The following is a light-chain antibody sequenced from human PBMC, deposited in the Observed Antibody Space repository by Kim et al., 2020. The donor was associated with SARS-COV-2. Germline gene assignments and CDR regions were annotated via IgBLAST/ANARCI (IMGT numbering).Light chain of an antibody. V-gene: IGKV1-27*01. CDR3: QMYDSALWT. CDR1: QGINNY. J-gene: IGKJ1*01. CDR2: DAS. Sequence: DIQMTQSPSSLSASVGDRVTITCRASQGINNYFAWYQQKPGKAPTVLIYDASTLHSGVPSRFRGSGSRTDFTLTISSLQPEDVGTYYCQMYDSALWTFGHGIKVDIK.